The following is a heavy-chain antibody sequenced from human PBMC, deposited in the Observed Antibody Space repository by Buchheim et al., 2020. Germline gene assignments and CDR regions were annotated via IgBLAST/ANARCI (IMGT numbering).Heavy chain of an antibody. D-gene: IGHD6-19*01. CDR3: AKSHSSDWYSFDY. CDR1: GFTFSSYG. CDR2: IWYDGSNK. V-gene: IGHV3-33*06. Sequence: QVQLVESGGGVVQPGRSLRLSCAASGFTFSSYGMHWVRQAPGKGLEWVAVIWYDGSNKYYADSVKGRFTISRDNSKNMLYLQMNSLRAEDTAVYYCAKSHSSDWYSFDYWGQGTL. J-gene: IGHJ4*02.